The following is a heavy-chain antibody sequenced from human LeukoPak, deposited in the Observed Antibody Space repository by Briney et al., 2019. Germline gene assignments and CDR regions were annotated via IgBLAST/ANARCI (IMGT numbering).Heavy chain of an antibody. CDR2: ISGSGGST. V-gene: IGHV3-23*01. Sequence: GGSLRLSCAASGFTFDNYAMSWVRQAPGKGLEWVSAISGSGGSTYYADSVKGRFTISRDNSKNTLYLQMNSLRAEDTAVYYCARYSSGNFDYWGQGTLVTVSS. D-gene: IGHD6-19*01. CDR1: GFTFDNYA. CDR3: ARYSSGNFDY. J-gene: IGHJ4*02.